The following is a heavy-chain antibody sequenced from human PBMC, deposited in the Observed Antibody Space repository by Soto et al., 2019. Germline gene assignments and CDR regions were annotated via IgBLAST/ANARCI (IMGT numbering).Heavy chain of an antibody. D-gene: IGHD5-18*01. J-gene: IGHJ4*02. CDR1: GYTLTGYY. CDR2: IIPIFGTA. V-gene: IGHV1-69*06. CDR3: ARGQLTYDY. Sequence: GASVKVSCKASGYTLTGYYMHWVRQAPGQGLEWMGGIIPIFGTANYAQKFQGRVTITADKSTSTAYMELSSLRSEDTAVYYCARGQLTYDYWGQGTLVTVSS.